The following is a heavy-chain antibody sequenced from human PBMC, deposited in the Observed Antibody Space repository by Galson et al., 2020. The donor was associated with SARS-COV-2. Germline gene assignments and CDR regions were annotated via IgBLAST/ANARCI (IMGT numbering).Heavy chain of an antibody. CDR2: INQSGNT. J-gene: IGHJ4*02. CDR1: GASLSGYY. Sequence: PSETLSLTCAVSGASLSGYYWNWIRQPPEKGLEWIGEINQSGNTNYNPSLRSRVTISVDTSKNQFSLKLTSVTAADTAFYYCARVASAAGISGGFDYWGQGALVTVSS. V-gene: IGHV4-34*01. CDR3: ARVASAAGISGGFDY. D-gene: IGHD6-13*01.